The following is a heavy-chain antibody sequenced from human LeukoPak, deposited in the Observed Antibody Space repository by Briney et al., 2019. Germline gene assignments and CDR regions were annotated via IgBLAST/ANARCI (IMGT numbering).Heavy chain of an antibody. CDR3: ARSTWGSRRYYYYGMDV. D-gene: IGHD3-16*01. J-gene: IGHJ6*02. Sequence: GGSLRLSCAASGFTFSSNYMSWVRQAPGKGREGVSVIYSGGSTYYSDSVKGRFTISRDKSKNTLYLQMNSLRAEDTAVYYCARSTWGSRRYYYYGMDVWGQGTTVTVSS. CDR1: GFTFSSNY. V-gene: IGHV3-66*02. CDR2: IYSGGST.